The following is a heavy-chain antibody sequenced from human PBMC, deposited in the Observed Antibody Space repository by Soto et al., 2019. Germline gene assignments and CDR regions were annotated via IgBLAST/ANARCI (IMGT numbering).Heavy chain of an antibody. CDR3: ARDGGGIAAAGMGYFQH. CDR1: GYTFTSYG. Sequence: ASVKVSCKASGYTFTSYGISWVRQAPGQGLEWMGWISAYNGNTNYAQKLQGRVTMTTDTSTSTAYMERRSLRSDDTAVYYCARDGGGIAAAGMGYFQHWGQGTLVTVSS. V-gene: IGHV1-18*01. CDR2: ISAYNGNT. J-gene: IGHJ1*01. D-gene: IGHD6-13*01.